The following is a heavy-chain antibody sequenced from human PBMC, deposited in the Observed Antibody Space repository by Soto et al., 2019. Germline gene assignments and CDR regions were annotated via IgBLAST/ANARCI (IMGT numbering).Heavy chain of an antibody. J-gene: IGHJ4*02. CDR1: GGSMSSGAYY. D-gene: IGHD3-22*01. Sequence: QVQLQESGPGLVKPSQTLSHTCSVSGGSMSSGAYYWNWIRQHPGKGLEWIAYIYHTGNTYYNPSLRSRTTISVDTSANQFSLKLTSVTDADTAVYYCASSYSGYLDNWGQGTLVTVSS. CDR3: ASSYSGYLDN. V-gene: IGHV4-31*03. CDR2: IYHTGNT.